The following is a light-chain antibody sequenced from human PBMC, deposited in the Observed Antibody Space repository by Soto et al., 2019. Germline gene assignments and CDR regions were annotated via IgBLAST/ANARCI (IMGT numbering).Light chain of an antibody. Sequence: DIVMTQSPLPLPVTPGERASFTCRTSKNLLHSNGYNYLDWYLQKPGQSPRLLIYLASSRAAGVPDRFSGSGSGTDFTLKITRVEAEDVGVYYCMQTLHTPQLTFGGGTKVDI. CDR2: LAS. V-gene: IGKV2-28*01. CDR3: MQTLHTPQLT. J-gene: IGKJ4*01. CDR1: KNLLHSNGYNY.